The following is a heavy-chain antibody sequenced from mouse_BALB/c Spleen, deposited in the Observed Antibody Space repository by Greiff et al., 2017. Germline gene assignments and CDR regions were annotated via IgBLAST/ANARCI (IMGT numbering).Heavy chain of an antibody. V-gene: IGHV3-2*02. CDR2: ISYSGST. J-gene: IGHJ2*01. CDR3: AREAPTAFDY. D-gene: IGHD1-2*01. Sequence: VQLQQSGPGLVKPSQSLSLTCTVTGYSITSDYAWNWIRQFPGNKLEWMGYISYSGSTSYNPSLKSRISITRDTSKNQFFLQLNSVTTEDTATYYCAREAPTAFDYWGQGTTLTVSS. CDR1: GYSITSDYA.